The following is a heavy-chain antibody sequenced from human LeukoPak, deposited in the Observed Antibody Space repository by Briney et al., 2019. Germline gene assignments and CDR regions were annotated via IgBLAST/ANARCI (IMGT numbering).Heavy chain of an antibody. CDR3: AKDRYGGNNYFDY. J-gene: IGHJ4*02. CDR2: IRYDGSNK. V-gene: IGHV3-30*02. D-gene: IGHD4-23*01. Sequence: PGGSLRLSCAASEFTFSSYGMHWVRQAPGKGLEWVAFIRYDGSNKYYADSVKGRFTISRDNSKNTLYLQMNSLRAEDTAAYYCAKDRYGGNNYFDYWGQGTLVTVSS. CDR1: EFTFSSYG.